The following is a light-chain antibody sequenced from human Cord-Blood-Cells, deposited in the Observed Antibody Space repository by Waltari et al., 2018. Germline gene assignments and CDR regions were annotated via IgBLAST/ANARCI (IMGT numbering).Light chain of an antibody. CDR2: DAS. Sequence: DIVLTPSPATLSLSPGVRATLPCRDRQSVSSYLAWYPQKPGQAPRLRMYDASNRATGIPARFSGRGSGTDFTLTISSLEPGDCAVYYWQQRSNWPITFGQGTRLEIK. J-gene: IGKJ5*01. CDR3: QQRSNWPIT. V-gene: IGKV3-11*01. CDR1: QSVSSY.